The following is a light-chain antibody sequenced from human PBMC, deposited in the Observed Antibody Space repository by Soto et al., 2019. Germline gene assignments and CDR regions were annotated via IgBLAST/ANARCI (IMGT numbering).Light chain of an antibody. CDR3: VLYRGSGIWM. CDR2: STN. J-gene: IGLJ7*01. CDR1: SGSVSTTSY. Sequence: QTVVTQAPSFSVSPGGTVTLTCGVSSGSVSTTSYPSWYQQTPGQAPRTLIYSTNMRSSGVPDRFSGSILGNKAALTITGAEADDESDYYCVLYRGSGIWMFGGGTQLTVL. V-gene: IGLV8-61*01.